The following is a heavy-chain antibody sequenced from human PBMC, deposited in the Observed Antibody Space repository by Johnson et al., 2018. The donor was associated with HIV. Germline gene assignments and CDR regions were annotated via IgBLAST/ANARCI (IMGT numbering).Heavy chain of an antibody. CDR1: GFTFSNAW. Sequence: EQLVESGGGLVKPGGSLRLSCAASGFTFSNAWMSWVRQAPGKGLEWVGHIKSRTDGGTTDYAAPVKGRFTIARDDSKNTLYLQMNSLKTEDTAVYYCTTGSLVANDAFDIWGQGTMVTVSS. CDR2: IKSRTDGGTT. CDR3: TTGSLVANDAFDI. V-gene: IGHV3-15*01. J-gene: IGHJ3*02. D-gene: IGHD5-12*01.